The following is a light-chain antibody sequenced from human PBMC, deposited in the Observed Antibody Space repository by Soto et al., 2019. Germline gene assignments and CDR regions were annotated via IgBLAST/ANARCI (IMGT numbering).Light chain of an antibody. V-gene: IGKV1-6*01. J-gene: IGKJ4*01. CDR2: GAF. Sequence: AIQMTQSPSSLSASVGDRVTITCRASQGIGNDLGWYQQKPGEAPKLLIFGAFNLQSGVPSRFSGTGSDTDFTLTISSLQPEDFATYYCLQDYNYPLTFGGGTKVDI. CDR1: QGIGND. CDR3: LQDYNYPLT.